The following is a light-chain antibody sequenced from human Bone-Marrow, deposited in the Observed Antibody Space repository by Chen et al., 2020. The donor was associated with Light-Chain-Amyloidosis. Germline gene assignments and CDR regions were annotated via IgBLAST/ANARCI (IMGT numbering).Light chain of an antibody. V-gene: IGLV1-44*01. J-gene: IGLJ2*01. CDR3: AAWDDRLNGVV. CDR1: ASNIGTNS. Sequence: QSVLTQPPSASGTPGQRVTLSCSGGASNIGTNSAHWYHHSPGTAPRLLIYGNDQWPSGVPGRFSGSKSGTSAALAIGGLRPEDEGHYYCAAWDDRLNGVVFGGGTRLTVL. CDR2: GND.